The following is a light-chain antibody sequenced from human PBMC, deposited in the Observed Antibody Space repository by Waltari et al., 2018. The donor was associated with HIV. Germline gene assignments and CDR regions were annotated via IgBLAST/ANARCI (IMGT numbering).Light chain of an antibody. V-gene: IGLV2-11*01. CDR3: CSYAGSYTLVV. Sequence: SPLPHPPPGSGSPGQPVTTPCIGPGRKVGGFNLFPWYQQHPGKAPKLMIYDVTKRPSGVPDRFSGSKFDNTASLTISGLQADDEADYYCCSYAGSYTLVVFGGGTKLTVL. CDR1: GRKVGGFNL. J-gene: IGLJ2*01. CDR2: DVT.